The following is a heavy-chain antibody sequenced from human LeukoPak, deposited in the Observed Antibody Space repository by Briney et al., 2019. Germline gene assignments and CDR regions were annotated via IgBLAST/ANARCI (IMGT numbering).Heavy chain of an antibody. CDR2: IRSKAYGGTT. V-gene: IGHV3-49*03. Sequence: QTGGSLRLSCTASGFTFGDYAMSWFRQAPGKGLEWVGFIRSKAYGGTTEYAASVKGRFTISRDDSKSIAYLQMNSLKTEDTAVYYCTRDVLVVGATVDYWGQGTPVTVSS. CDR1: GFTFGDYA. CDR3: TRDVLVVGATVDY. D-gene: IGHD1-26*01. J-gene: IGHJ4*02.